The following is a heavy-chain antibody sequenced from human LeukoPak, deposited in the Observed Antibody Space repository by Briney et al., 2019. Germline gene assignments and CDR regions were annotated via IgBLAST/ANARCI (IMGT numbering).Heavy chain of an antibody. CDR1: GVTPSDYS. V-gene: IGHV3-23*01. Sequence: PRRSLRLSCVPSGVTPSDYSMACVSAGPGGGGWRGLGIDRDDYKVDPEPLKGGSTNTRDNSSNTLYLQMNTLRAEDTAVYYCVKERDRGTDVAVDFDFWGQGTLVTVSS. J-gene: IGHJ4*02. CDR3: VKERDRGTDVAVDFDF. CDR2: IDRDDYK. D-gene: IGHD6-19*01.